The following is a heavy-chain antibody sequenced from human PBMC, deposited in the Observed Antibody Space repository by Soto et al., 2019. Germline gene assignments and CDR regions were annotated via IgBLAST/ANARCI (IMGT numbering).Heavy chain of an antibody. V-gene: IGHV4-34*01. CDR2: INHSGST. J-gene: IGHJ6*02. CDR1: GGSFSGYY. CDR3: ARVRSGRHYYYGMDV. Sequence: SETLSLTCSVYGGSFSGYYWSWIRQPPGQGMEWIGEINHSGSTTYNPSLKSRVTISVDTSKNQFSLKLSSVTAADTAVYYCARVRSGRHYYYGMDVWGQGTTVTVSS. D-gene: IGHD2-15*01.